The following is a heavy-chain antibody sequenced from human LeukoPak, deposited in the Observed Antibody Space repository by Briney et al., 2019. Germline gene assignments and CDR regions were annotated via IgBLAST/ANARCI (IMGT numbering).Heavy chain of an antibody. CDR2: ISGSGSA. CDR3: ARGTELTRTSGHYSFDY. Sequence: SEALSLTCTVSAGSINNYFWTCVRQPAGKGVEWIGRISGSGSAYYNPSLESRVTISLDTANNQLFLRMTSVSAADTAVYYCARGTELTRTSGHYSFDYWGQGTLVSVSS. D-gene: IGHD1-7*01. CDR1: AGSINNYF. V-gene: IGHV4-4*07. J-gene: IGHJ4*02.